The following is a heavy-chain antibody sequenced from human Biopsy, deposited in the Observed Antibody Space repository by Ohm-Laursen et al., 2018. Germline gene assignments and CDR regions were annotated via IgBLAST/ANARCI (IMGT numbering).Heavy chain of an antibody. CDR3: AKEGPPKDYSSSFHS. D-gene: IGHD6-13*01. CDR2: ITSGGSTT. Sequence: SLRLSCAASGFTFSDYYMSWIRQAPGKGLEWVSYITSGGSTTDYADSVKGRFTISRDNAKSSLFLQMGSLRAEDTAFYYCAKEGPPKDYSSSFHSWGQGTLVTVSS. J-gene: IGHJ4*02. CDR1: GFTFSDYY. V-gene: IGHV3-11*01.